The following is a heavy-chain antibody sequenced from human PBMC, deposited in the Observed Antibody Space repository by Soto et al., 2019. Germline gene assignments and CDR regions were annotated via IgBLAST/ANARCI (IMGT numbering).Heavy chain of an antibody. Sequence: GGSLRLSCVASGFTFSSYAMHWVRQAPGKGLEWLALISYDGSNEYYADSVKGRFIISRDNSKNTLYLQVNSLGAEDTAMYYCTRETMTIRLYFDYWGQGALVTVSS. J-gene: IGHJ4*02. CDR1: GFTFSSYA. V-gene: IGHV3-30-3*01. CDR3: TRETMTIRLYFDY. CDR2: ISYDGSNE. D-gene: IGHD3-3*01.